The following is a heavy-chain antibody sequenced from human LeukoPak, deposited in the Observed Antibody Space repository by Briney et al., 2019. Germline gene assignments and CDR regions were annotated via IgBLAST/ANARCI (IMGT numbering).Heavy chain of an antibody. V-gene: IGHV4-30-4*01. CDR2: ISYSGST. J-gene: IGHJ4*02. CDR1: GGSISTSNTY. D-gene: IGHD5-24*01. CDR3: ARGGEGYFYVN. Sequence: PSETLSLTCTVSGGSISTSNTYWIWIRQPPGKGLEYIGYISYSGSTHFDPFLKSRLTVSRDMSKNQLSLKLGSVTAADTAVYFCARGGEGYFYVNWGQGTLVTVSS.